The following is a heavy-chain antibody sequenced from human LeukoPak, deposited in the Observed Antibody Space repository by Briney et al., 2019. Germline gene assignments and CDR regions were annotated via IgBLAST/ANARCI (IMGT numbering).Heavy chain of an antibody. V-gene: IGHV3-21*01. D-gene: IGHD3-22*01. CDR1: GFPFSSYS. Sequence: PGGSLRLSCAASGFPFSSYSMSWVRQAPGKGLELVSSISSNSSYICYADSVKGRFTISRDNAKNSLYLQMNSLRAEDTAVYYCARPYYYDSSGYYGYWGQGTLVTVSS. J-gene: IGHJ4*02. CDR2: ISSNSSYI. CDR3: ARPYYYDSSGYYGY.